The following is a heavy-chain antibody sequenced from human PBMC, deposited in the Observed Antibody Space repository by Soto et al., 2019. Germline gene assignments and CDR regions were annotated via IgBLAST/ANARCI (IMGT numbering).Heavy chain of an antibody. V-gene: IGHV1-69*06. CDR3: ARLSIVLVPADIAYYYCAMDV. J-gene: IGHJ6*02. CDR2: ITPIFGTS. CDR1: GGTFSSYA. Sequence: SVKVSCKASGGTFSSYAISWVRQAPGQGLEWMGGITPIFGTSNYAQKFQGRVTITADKSTSTAYMELSSLRSEDTAVYYCARLSIVLVPADIAYYYCAMDVWGQGTTVSSP. D-gene: IGHD2-2*01.